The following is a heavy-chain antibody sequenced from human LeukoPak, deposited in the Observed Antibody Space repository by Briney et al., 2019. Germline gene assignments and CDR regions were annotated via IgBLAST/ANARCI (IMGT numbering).Heavy chain of an antibody. Sequence: GASVKVSCKVSGYTLTELSMHWVRQAPGKGLEWMGGFDPEDGETIYAQKFQGRVTMTEDTSTDTAYMELSSLRSEGTAVYYCATGSYGGKPYYYYMDVWGKGTTVTISS. CDR3: ATGSYGGKPYYYYMDV. J-gene: IGHJ6*03. V-gene: IGHV1-24*01. CDR1: GYTLTELS. D-gene: IGHD4-23*01. CDR2: FDPEDGET.